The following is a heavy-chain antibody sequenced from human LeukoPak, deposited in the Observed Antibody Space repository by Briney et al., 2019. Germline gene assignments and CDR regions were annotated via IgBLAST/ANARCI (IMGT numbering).Heavy chain of an antibody. V-gene: IGHV3-72*01. D-gene: IGHD3-16*01. Sequence: GGSLRLSCAASGFTFSDHYMDWVRQAAGKGLEWVGRIRNKANSYTTEYAASVKGRFTISRDNAKNSVYLQMHSLRVEDTAVYYCARDLTSAYWTPGGYYYYMDVWGKGTTVTVSS. J-gene: IGHJ6*03. CDR2: IRNKANSYTT. CDR1: GFTFSDHY. CDR3: ARDLTSAYWTPGGYYYYMDV.